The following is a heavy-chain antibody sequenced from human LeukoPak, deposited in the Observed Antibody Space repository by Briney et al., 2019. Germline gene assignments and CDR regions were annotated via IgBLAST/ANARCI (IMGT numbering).Heavy chain of an antibody. D-gene: IGHD3-10*01. CDR2: INAGNGNT. J-gene: IGHJ5*02. CDR3: ARTLWFGDPTTWFDP. CDR1: GYTFTSYA. V-gene: IGHV1-3*01. Sequence: ASVKVSCKASGYTFTSYAIHWVRQAPGQRLEWMGWINAGNGNTKYSQKFQGRVTVTRDTSASTAYMELSSLRSEDTAVYYCARTLWFGDPTTWFDPWGQGTLVTVSS.